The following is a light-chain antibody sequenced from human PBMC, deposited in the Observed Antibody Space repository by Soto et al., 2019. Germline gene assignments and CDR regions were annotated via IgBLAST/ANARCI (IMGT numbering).Light chain of an antibody. Sequence: EIVLTQSPVTQSLSPGQTATLSCRASQPITRYLAWYQQKPGQAPRLLIYDASTRATGTPARFSGSGSGTDFTLTISSLEPEVSAVYYCQQRANWHTFGGGSTVEIK. CDR1: QPITRY. V-gene: IGKV3-11*01. J-gene: IGKJ4*01. CDR3: QQRANWHT. CDR2: DAS.